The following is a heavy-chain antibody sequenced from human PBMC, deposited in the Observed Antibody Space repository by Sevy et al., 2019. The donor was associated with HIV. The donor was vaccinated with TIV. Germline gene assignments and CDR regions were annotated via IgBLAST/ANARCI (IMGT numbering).Heavy chain of an antibody. Sequence: GSLRLSCAASGLTFSTYGMHWVRQAPGKGLEWVAVISYDGNIQYYADSVKGRFTVSRDNSKNTLYLQMNSLGAEDSAVYYCAKDQGGYNYAPGYWGQGTLVTVSS. V-gene: IGHV3-30*18. CDR3: AKDQGGYNYAPGY. CDR2: ISYDGNIQ. D-gene: IGHD5-18*01. CDR1: GLTFSTYG. J-gene: IGHJ4*02.